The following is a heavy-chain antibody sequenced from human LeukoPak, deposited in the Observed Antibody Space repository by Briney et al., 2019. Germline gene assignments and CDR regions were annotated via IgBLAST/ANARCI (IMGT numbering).Heavy chain of an antibody. CDR1: GGSISSYY. Sequence: SETLSLTCTVSGGSISSYYWSWIRQPPGKGLEWIGYIYYSRSTNYNPSLKSRVTISVDTSKNQFSLKLSSVTAADTAVYYCARSGRGYSYGTFDYWGQGTLVTVSS. V-gene: IGHV4-59*01. CDR3: ARSGRGYSYGTFDY. J-gene: IGHJ4*02. CDR2: IYYSRST. D-gene: IGHD5-18*01.